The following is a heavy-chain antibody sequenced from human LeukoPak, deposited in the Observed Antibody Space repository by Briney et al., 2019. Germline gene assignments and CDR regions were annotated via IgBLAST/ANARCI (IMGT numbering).Heavy chain of an antibody. CDR1: GDSVSSNSAA. Sequence: SQTLSLTCAISGDSVSSNSAAWNWIRQSPSRGLEWLGRTYYRSKWYNDYAVSVKSRITINPDTSKNQCSLQLNSVTPEDTAVYYCARAPMIIAVAGDFDYWGQGTLVTVSS. V-gene: IGHV6-1*01. D-gene: IGHD6-19*01. J-gene: IGHJ4*02. CDR3: ARAPMIIAVAGDFDY. CDR2: TYYRSKWYN.